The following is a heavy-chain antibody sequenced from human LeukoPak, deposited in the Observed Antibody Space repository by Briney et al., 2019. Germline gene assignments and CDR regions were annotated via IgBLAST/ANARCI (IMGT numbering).Heavy chain of an antibody. CDR1: GFTFGDYA. J-gene: IGHJ4*02. CDR3: SRDYYGSGSDFDY. D-gene: IGHD3-10*01. CDR2: IRSKNYGGTT. Sequence: GGSPRLSCTASGFTFGDYAMSWVRQAPGKGLEWVGFIRSKNYGGTTEYAASVKGRFTISRDDSKSIAYLQMNSLKTEDTAVYYCSRDYYGSGSDFDYWGQGTLVTVSS. V-gene: IGHV3-49*04.